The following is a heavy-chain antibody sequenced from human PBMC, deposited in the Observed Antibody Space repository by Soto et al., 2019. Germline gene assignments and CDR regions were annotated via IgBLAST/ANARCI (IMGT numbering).Heavy chain of an antibody. CDR2: INPSSDSA. V-gene: IGHV1-69*13. CDR3: ELAQNSNHQLTSY. Sequence: SVKVSCXLSGCSFHSSSSNLLRQAPGQGLECMGGINPSSDSAKYAQNFQGRVTITADVYTTTAYMEVNRLTSEDTAVFYCELAQNSNHQLTSYWGQGTLVTAPQ. D-gene: IGHD2-2*01. CDR1: GCSFHSSS. J-gene: IGHJ4*02.